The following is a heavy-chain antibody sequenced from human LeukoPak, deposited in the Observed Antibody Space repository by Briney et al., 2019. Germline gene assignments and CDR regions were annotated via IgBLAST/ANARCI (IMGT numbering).Heavy chain of an antibody. D-gene: IGHD2-2*01. CDR3: AKVWKYQLLSDAFDI. V-gene: IGHV3-23*01. Sequence: GGSLRLSCAASGFTFSSYAMSWVRQAPGKGLEWVSAISGSGGSTYYAGSVKGRFTISRDNSKNTLYLQMNSLRAEDTAVYYCAKVWKYQLLSDAFDIWGQGTMVTVSS. J-gene: IGHJ3*02. CDR1: GFTFSSYA. CDR2: ISGSGGST.